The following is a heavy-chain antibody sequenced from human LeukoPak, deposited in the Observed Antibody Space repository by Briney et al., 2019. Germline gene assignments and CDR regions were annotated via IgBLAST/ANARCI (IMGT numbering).Heavy chain of an antibody. CDR2: IYYSGST. CDR3: AQDSRITMVRGRIDI. CDR1: GGSISSSSYY. Sequence: PSETLSLTCTVSGGSISSSSYYWGWIRQPPGKGLEWIGSIYYSGSTYYNPSLKSRVTISVDTSKNQFSLKLSSVTATDTAVYYCAQDSRITMVRGRIDIWGQGTMVTVSS. V-gene: IGHV4-39*07. D-gene: IGHD3-10*01. J-gene: IGHJ3*02.